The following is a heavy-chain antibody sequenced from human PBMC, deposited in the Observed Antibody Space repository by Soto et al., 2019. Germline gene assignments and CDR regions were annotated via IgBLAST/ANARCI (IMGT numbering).Heavy chain of an antibody. J-gene: IGHJ4*02. CDR2: ISDDGSIK. CDR3: ARAIETAMDPCDY. V-gene: IGHV3-30-3*01. Sequence: GGSLRLSCAASGFSFTTYAMHWVRQAPGKGLEWVAVISDDGSIKYYADSVKGRFTISRDNSKNTFSLQMNSLRGDDTAVYFCARAIETAMDPCDYWGQGTLVTVYS. D-gene: IGHD5-18*01. CDR1: GFSFTTYA.